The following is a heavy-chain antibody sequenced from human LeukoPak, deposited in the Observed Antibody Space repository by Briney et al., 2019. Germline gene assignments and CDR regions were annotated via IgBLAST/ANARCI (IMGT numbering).Heavy chain of an antibody. J-gene: IGHJ3*02. D-gene: IGHD6-13*01. Sequence: PGGSLRLSCAASGFTFSSYDMHWVRQALGKGLELVAVISYDGSNKYYADSVKGRVTISRDNSKSTLYLQMNSLRAEDTAVYYCARDLTRGSSSWYDLDDAFDIWGQGTMVTVSS. CDR1: GFTFSSYD. CDR2: ISYDGSNK. CDR3: ARDLTRGSSSWYDLDDAFDI. V-gene: IGHV3-30*03.